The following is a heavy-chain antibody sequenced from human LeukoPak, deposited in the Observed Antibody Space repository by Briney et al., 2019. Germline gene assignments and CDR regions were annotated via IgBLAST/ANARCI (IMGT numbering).Heavy chain of an antibody. CDR2: INHRGDT. J-gene: IGHJ4*03. Sequence: SETLSLTCAAYGGSFIAYYWRWIRQSPGKGLAWIAEINHRGDTNYNPSVKSRVSISVDTSKNQFSLKVTSLTAADTAVYYCARGPTISETGYFDYWGQGTLVTVSS. CDR1: GGSFIAYY. V-gene: IGHV4-34*01. D-gene: IGHD1-1*01. CDR3: ARGPTISETGYFDY.